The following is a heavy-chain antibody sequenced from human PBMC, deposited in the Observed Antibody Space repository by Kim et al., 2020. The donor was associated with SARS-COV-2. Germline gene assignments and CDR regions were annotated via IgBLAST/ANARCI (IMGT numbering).Heavy chain of an antibody. J-gene: IGHJ3*02. V-gene: IGHV3-30-3*01. CDR1: GFTFSSYA. CDR3: ARGGPSITIFGVVI. CDR2: ISYDGSNK. D-gene: IGHD3-3*01. Sequence: GGSLRLSCAASGFTFSSYAMHWVRQAPGKGLEWVAVISYDGSNKYYADSVKGRFTISRDNSKNTLYLQMNSLRAEDRAVYYCARGGPSITIFGVVIWGKGTMVTVSS.